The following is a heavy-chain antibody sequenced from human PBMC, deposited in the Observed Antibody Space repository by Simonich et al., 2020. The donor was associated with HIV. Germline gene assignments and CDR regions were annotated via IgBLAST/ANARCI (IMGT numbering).Heavy chain of an antibody. CDR1: GGSSSGYY. V-gene: IGHV4-34*01. J-gene: IGHJ3*02. Sequence: QVQLQQWGAGLLKPSETLSLTCAVYGGSSSGYYWSWIRQPPGKGLGWIGDIDDSGSPHDSPSLKSRVTISLDTSKNQVSLKLSSVTAADTAVYYCARGQPLRSLQRDGFDIWGQGTVVTVSS. CDR3: ARGQPLRSLQRDGFDI. CDR2: IDDSGSP. D-gene: IGHD3-3*01.